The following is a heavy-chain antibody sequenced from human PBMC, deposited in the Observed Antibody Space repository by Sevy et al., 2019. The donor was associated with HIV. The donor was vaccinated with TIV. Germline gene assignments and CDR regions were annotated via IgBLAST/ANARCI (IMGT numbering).Heavy chain of an antibody. CDR1: GFTFDDYG. V-gene: IGHV3-9*01. CDR3: AKDVSTDGSYIGYYYGLDV. CDR2: ISWNGGSI. D-gene: IGHD3-10*01. J-gene: IGHJ6*02. Sequence: GGSLRLSCAASGFTFDDYGMHWVRQVPGKGLEWDSGISWNGGSIGYADSVKGRFIISRDNAKKSLYLQMNSLRLQDTGLYFCAKDVSTDGSYIGYYYGLDVCGQGTRVTVSS.